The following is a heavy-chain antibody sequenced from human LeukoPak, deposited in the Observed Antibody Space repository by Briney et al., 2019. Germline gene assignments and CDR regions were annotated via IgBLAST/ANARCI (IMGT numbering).Heavy chain of an antibody. Sequence: GASVKVSCKASGYTFSSYDINWVRQATGQGLEWMGWMNPNSGNTGYAQKFQGRVTMTRSTSISTAYMELRSLRSDDTAVYYCAREYYDILSGYLEPGDYYYYDYMDVWGKGTTVTVSS. D-gene: IGHD3-9*01. V-gene: IGHV1-8*01. J-gene: IGHJ6*03. CDR1: GYTFSSYD. CDR3: AREYYDILSGYLEPGDYYYYDYMDV. CDR2: MNPNSGNT.